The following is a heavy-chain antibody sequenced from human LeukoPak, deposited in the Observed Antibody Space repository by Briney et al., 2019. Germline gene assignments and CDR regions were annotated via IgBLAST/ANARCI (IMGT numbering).Heavy chain of an antibody. CDR2: ISGSGGST. CDR3: ARVTERNWRHLIDY. V-gene: IGHV3-23*01. J-gene: IGHJ4*02. CDR1: GFTFSSYA. Sequence: GGSLRLSCAASGFTFSSYAMSWVRQAPGKGLEWVSAISGSGGSTYYADSVKGRFTISRDNSKNTLYLQMNSLRAEDTAVYYCARVTERNWRHLIDYWGQGTLVTVSS. D-gene: IGHD1-1*01.